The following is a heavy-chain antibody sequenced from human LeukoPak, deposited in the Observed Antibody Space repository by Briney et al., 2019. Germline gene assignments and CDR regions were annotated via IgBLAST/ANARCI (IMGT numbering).Heavy chain of an antibody. D-gene: IGHD3-10*01. CDR3: ARGLFGSGSCPDY. J-gene: IGHJ4*02. V-gene: IGHV3-33*01. Sequence: GGSLRLSCTAPGFTFSSYAIHWIRQAPGKGLEWVALVWHDGSNRYYADSVKGRFTISRDNSKNTVYLQMNSLRAEDTAVYYCARGLFGSGSCPDYWGQGTLVTVSS. CDR2: VWHDGSNR. CDR1: GFTFSSYA.